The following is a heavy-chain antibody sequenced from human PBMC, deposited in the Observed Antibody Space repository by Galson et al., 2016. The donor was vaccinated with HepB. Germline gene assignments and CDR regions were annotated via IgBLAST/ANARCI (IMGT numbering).Heavy chain of an antibody. CDR2: INPSGGNT. CDR3: AREVGDCGGDCYPDN. CDR1: GYTFTSYY. D-gene: IGHD2-21*02. V-gene: IGHV1-46*01. Sequence: SVKVSCKASGYTFTSYYMHWVRQAPGQGLEWMGIINPSGGNTNYALKFQGRVTMTRDTSTSTVYMELSSLRSEDTAVYYCAREVGDCGGDCYPDNWGQGTLVTVSS. J-gene: IGHJ4*02.